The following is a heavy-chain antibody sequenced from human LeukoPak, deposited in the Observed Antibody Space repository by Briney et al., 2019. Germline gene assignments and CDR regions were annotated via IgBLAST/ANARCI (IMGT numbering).Heavy chain of an antibody. D-gene: IGHD2-15*01. V-gene: IGHV1-2*02. Sequence: GASVKVSCKASGYTFSGYYMHWVRQAPGQGLEWMGWINPNSGGTNYAQKFQGRVTMTRDTSISTAYMELSRLRSDDTAVYYCARDRKNDYCSGGSCPFDPWGQGTLVTVSS. J-gene: IGHJ5*02. CDR3: ARDRKNDYCSGGSCPFDP. CDR1: GYTFSGYY. CDR2: INPNSGGT.